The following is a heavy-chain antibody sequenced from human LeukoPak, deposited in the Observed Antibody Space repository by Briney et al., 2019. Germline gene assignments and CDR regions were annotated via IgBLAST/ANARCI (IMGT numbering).Heavy chain of an antibody. CDR3: ATDLLYGSGSSGDY. CDR1: GFTFSSYA. Sequence: PGGSLRLSCAASGFTFSSYAMSWVRQAPGKGLEWVSSISSSSSYIYYADSVKGRFTISRDNAKNSLYLQMNSLRAEDTAVYYCATDLLYGSGSSGDYWGQGTLVTVSS. J-gene: IGHJ4*02. V-gene: IGHV3-21*01. CDR2: ISSSSSYI. D-gene: IGHD3-10*01.